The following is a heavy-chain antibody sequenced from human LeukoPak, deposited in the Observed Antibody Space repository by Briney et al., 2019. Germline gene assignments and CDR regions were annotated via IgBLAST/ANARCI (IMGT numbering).Heavy chain of an antibody. Sequence: SETLSLTCTVSGGSISSDYWSWIRQPPGKGLEWIGYIYYSGSTNYNSSLKSRVTISVDTSKNQFSLKLNSVTAADTAVYYCARRRHNYGMDVWGQGTTVTVS. CDR1: GGSISSDY. V-gene: IGHV4-59*08. J-gene: IGHJ6*02. CDR2: IYYSGST. CDR3: ARRRHNYGMDV.